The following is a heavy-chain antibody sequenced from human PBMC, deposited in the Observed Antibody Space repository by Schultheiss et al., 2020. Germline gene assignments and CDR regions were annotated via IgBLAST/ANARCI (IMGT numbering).Heavy chain of an antibody. CDR2: IYTSGST. Sequence: SQTLSLTCTVSGGSISSSSYYWGWIRQPPGKGLEWIGSIYTSGSTNYNPSLKSRVTMSVDTSKNQFSLKLSSVTAADTAVYYCAKGTSVAATSYYYYYGMDVWGQGTTVTVSS. CDR3: AKGTSVAATSYYYYYGMDV. V-gene: IGHV4-39*07. D-gene: IGHD6-19*01. CDR1: GGSISSSSYY. J-gene: IGHJ6*02.